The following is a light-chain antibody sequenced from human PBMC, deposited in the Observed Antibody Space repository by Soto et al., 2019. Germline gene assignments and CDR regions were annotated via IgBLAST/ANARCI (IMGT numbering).Light chain of an antibody. J-gene: IGKJ2*01. CDR1: QSVSSN. CDR3: QQYNNWPPYT. Sequence: EIVMTQSPATLSVSPGERATLSCRASQSVSSNLAWYQQKPGQAPRLLIYGASTRATGIPARFSGSGSGTEFTLTISSLQSEDFALYYCQQYNNWPPYTFGKGNKLEIK. CDR2: GAS. V-gene: IGKV3-15*01.